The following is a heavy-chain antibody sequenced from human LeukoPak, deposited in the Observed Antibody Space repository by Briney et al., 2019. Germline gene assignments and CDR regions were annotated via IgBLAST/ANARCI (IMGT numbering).Heavy chain of an antibody. J-gene: IGHJ6*02. Sequence: TSETLSLTCTISGDSISNYYWSWIRQPPGGGLEWIGYVSYTGRANYTPSLKSRVTISVDISKYQFSLLLTPVTAADTAVYYCARGGQLVRRHYYGLDVRGQGTSVIVS. CDR1: GDSISNYY. D-gene: IGHD6-6*01. CDR3: ARGGQLVRRHYYGLDV. CDR2: VSYTGRA. V-gene: IGHV4-59*01.